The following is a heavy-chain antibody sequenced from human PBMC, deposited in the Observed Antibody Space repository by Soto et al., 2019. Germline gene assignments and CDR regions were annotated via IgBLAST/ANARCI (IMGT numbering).Heavy chain of an antibody. CDR2: IKQDGSEK. CDR1: GFTFSSYW. D-gene: IGHD6-6*01. Sequence: GGSLLSCAASGFTFSSYWMSWVRQAPGKGLEWVANIKQDGSEKYYVDSVKGRFTISRDNAKNSLYLQMNSLRAEDTAVYYCARGRFWQLGHFDYWGQGTLVTVSS. V-gene: IGHV3-7*01. CDR3: ARGRFWQLGHFDY. J-gene: IGHJ4*02.